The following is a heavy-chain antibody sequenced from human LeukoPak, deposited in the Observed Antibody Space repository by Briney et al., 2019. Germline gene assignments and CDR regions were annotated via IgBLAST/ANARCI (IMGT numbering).Heavy chain of an antibody. CDR2: IYAGGDT. V-gene: IGHV3-53*01. Sequence: PGGSLRLSCAASRISVSNNYMSWVRQAPGKGLEFVSVIYAGGDTFYADSVKGRFTISRDSSKNTLYLHMSSLTPEDTAVYYCAQARSSSGYGPLGFYWGQGTLVTVSS. CDR1: RISVSNNY. J-gene: IGHJ1*01. D-gene: IGHD5-12*01. CDR3: AQARSSSGYGPLGFY.